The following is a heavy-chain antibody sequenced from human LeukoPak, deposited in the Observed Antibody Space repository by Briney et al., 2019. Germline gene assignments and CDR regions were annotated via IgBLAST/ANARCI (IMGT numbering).Heavy chain of an antibody. Sequence: SETLSLTCTVSGSISGYYWSWIRQPPGKGLEWIGYIYTSGSTNYNPSLKSRVTISVDTSKNQFSLKLSSVTAADTAVYYCARHLAARSAFDIWGQGAMVTVSS. V-gene: IGHV4-4*09. CDR2: IYTSGST. D-gene: IGHD6-13*01. CDR3: ARHLAARSAFDI. J-gene: IGHJ3*02. CDR1: GSISGYY.